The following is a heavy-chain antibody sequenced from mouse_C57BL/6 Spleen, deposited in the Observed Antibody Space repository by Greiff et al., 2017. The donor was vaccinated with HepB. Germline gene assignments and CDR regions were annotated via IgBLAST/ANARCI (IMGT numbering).Heavy chain of an antibody. CDR3: ARHDYDGYAMDY. V-gene: IGHV5-6*01. Sequence: EVQRVESGGDLVKPGGSLKLSCAASGFTFSSYGMSWVRQTPDKRLEWVATISSGGSYTYYPDSVKGRFTISRDNAKNTLYLQMSSLKSEDTAMYYCARHDYDGYAMDYWGQGTSVTVSS. D-gene: IGHD2-4*01. CDR1: GFTFSSYG. CDR2: ISSGGSYT. J-gene: IGHJ4*01.